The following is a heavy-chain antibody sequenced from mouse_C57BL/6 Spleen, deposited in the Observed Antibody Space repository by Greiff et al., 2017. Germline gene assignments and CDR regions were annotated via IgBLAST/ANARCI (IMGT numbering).Heavy chain of an antibody. CDR3: ARDRGRPFDY. CDR2: ISDGGSYT. CDR1: GFTFSSYA. J-gene: IGHJ2*01. V-gene: IGHV5-4*01. D-gene: IGHD3-1*01. Sequence: EVKLVESGGGLVKPGGSLKLSCAASGFTFSSYAMSWVRQTPEKRLEWVATISDGGSYTYYPDNVKGRFTISRDNAKNNLYRQMSHLKSEDTSMYYCARDRGRPFDYWGQGTTLTVSS.